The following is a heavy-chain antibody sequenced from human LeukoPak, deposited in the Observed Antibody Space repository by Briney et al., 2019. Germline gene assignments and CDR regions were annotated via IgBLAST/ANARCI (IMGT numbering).Heavy chain of an antibody. V-gene: IGHV3-30-3*01. CDR3: ARDSGRGYCSSTSCYSLVFDY. CDR2: ISYDGSNK. D-gene: IGHD2-2*02. J-gene: IGHJ4*02. CDR1: GFTFSSYA. Sequence: PGGSLRLSCAASGFTFSSYAMHWVRQAPGKGLEWVAVISYDGSNKYYADSVKGRFTISRDNSKNTLYLQMNSLRAEDTAVYYCARDSGRGYCSSTSCYSLVFDYWGQGTLVTVSS.